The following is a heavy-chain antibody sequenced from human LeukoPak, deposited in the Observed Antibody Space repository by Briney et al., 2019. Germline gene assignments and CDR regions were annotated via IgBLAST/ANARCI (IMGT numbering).Heavy chain of an antibody. V-gene: IGHV1-18*01. D-gene: IGHD2-2*01. Sequence: ASVKVSCKASGYTFTSYGISWVRQAPGQGLEWTGWISAYNGNTNYAQKLQGRVTMTTDTSTSTAYMELRSLRSDDTAVYYCARDGDAIVVVPAARLTPLDYWGRGTLVTVSS. J-gene: IGHJ4*02. CDR3: ARDGDAIVVVPAARLTPLDY. CDR2: ISAYNGNT. CDR1: GYTFTSYG.